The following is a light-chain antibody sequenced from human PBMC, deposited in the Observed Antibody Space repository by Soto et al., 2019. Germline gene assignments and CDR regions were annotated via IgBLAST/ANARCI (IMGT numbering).Light chain of an antibody. CDR2: LEGSGSY. Sequence: QSVLTQSSSASASLGSSVKLTCTLSSGHSSYIIAWHQQQPGKAPRYLMKLEGSGSYNKGSGVPDRFSGSCSGAVRYLTISNLQSEDEADYYCETWDSNIQGTVFGGGTQLTVL. V-gene: IGLV4-60*03. J-gene: IGLJ2*01. CDR1: SGHSSYI. CDR3: ETWDSNIQGTV.